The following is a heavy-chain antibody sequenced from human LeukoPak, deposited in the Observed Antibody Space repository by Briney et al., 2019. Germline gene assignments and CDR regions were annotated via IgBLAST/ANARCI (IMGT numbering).Heavy chain of an antibody. CDR1: GYTFTSYG. J-gene: IGHJ6*03. D-gene: IGHD3-10*01. V-gene: IGHV1-18*01. CDR3: ARVALLWFGETYYYYYMDV. CDR2: VSAYNGNT. Sequence: ASVKVSCKASGYTFTSYGISWVRQAPGQGLEWMGWVSAYNGNTNYAQKLQGRVTMTTDTSTSTAYMELRSLRSDDTAVYYCARVALLWFGETYYYYYMDVWGKGTTVTVSS.